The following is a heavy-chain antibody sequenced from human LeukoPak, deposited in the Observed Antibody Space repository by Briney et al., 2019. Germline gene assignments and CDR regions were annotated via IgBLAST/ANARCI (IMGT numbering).Heavy chain of an antibody. Sequence: GGSLRLSCAASGFTLSNAWVSWVRQAPGKGLEWVGRIKSKTDGGTTDYAAPVKGRFTISRDDSKNTLYLQVDSLMPEDTAVYYCITDSYGLGEGYYFDYWGQGTPVTVSS. CDR2: IKSKTDGGTT. D-gene: IGHD3-10*01. V-gene: IGHV3-15*01. CDR3: ITDSYGLGEGYYFDY. J-gene: IGHJ4*02. CDR1: GFTLSNAW.